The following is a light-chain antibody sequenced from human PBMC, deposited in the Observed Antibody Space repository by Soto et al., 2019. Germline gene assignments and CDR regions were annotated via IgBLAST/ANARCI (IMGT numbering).Light chain of an antibody. V-gene: IGKV1-16*02. CDR3: HQYNSLPLT. CDR2: SAS. J-gene: IGKJ4*01. Sequence: DIQMPQSPSSLSASVGDRVTITCRARQGISNYLGWFQQKPGQAPKSLIYSASSLQSGVPSKFSGSGSGTDFTLTISSLQPEDSATYYCHQYNSLPLTFGGGTKVEI. CDR1: QGISNY.